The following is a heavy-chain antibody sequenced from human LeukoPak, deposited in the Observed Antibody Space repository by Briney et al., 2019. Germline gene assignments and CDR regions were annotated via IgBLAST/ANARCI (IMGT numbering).Heavy chain of an antibody. Sequence: PGGSLRLSCAASGNYWMHWVRQAPGRGLVWVSHINSDGSWTSYADSVKVRFTISKDNAKNTVYLQMNNLRAEDTAVYDCVSFYETYWGRGTLVTVSS. CDR1: GNYW. V-gene: IGHV3-74*01. CDR2: INSDGSWT. J-gene: IGHJ4*02. CDR3: VSFYETY. D-gene: IGHD2-2*01.